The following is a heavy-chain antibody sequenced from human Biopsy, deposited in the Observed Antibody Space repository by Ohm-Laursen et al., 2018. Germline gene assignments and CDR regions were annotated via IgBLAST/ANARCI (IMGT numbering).Heavy chain of an antibody. CDR2: VNPSSGAT. Sequence: SVKVSCKASGYTFTDYSLHWVRQAPGQGLEWMGWVNPSSGATNYAQKFQGRVTMTSDTPISTAYIELRRLISDDTAVYFCARDRMVTIITLVRADTFDIWGQGTLVSVSS. CDR3: ARDRMVTIITLVRADTFDI. D-gene: IGHD3-10*01. J-gene: IGHJ3*02. V-gene: IGHV1-2*02. CDR1: GYTFTDYS.